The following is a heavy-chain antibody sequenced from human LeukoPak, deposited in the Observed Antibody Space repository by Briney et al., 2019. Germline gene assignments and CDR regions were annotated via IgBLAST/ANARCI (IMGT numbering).Heavy chain of an antibody. CDR1: GFTFSSYA. V-gene: IGHV3-23*01. CDR3: AKGKVNHLGALDF. CDR2: ISGSGGST. Sequence: GGSLRLSCAASGFTFSSYAMSRVRQAPGKGLEWVSAISGSGGSTYYADSVKGRFTISRDNSKNTLYLQMNSLRAEDTAVYYCAKGKVNHLGALDFWGQGTLVTVSS. J-gene: IGHJ4*02. D-gene: IGHD1-26*01.